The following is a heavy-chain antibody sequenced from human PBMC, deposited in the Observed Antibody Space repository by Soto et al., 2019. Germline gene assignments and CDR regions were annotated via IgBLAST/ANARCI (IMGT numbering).Heavy chain of an antibody. J-gene: IGHJ4*02. CDR2: IYYSGSN. V-gene: IGHV4-59*01. CDR3: ARGGVVPAALDY. CDR1: GGSISSYY. Sequence: SETLSLTCTVSGGSISSYYWSWIRQPPGKGLEWIRYIYYSGSNKYNPSIKSRVTISVDTSKNQFSLKLSSVTAADTAVDYCARGGVVPAALDYWGQGTLVTVSS. D-gene: IGHD2-2*01.